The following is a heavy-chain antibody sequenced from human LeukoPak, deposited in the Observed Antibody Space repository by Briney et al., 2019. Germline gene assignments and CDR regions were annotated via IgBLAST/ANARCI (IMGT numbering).Heavy chain of an antibody. CDR2: IYYSGST. V-gene: IGHV4-31*03. Sequence: SETLSLTCTVSGGSISSGGYYWSWIRQHPGKGLEWIGYIYYSGSTYYNPSLKSRVTISVDTSKNQFSLKLSSVTAADTAVYYCATYGSGSYNPNYWGQGTLVTVSS. D-gene: IGHD3-10*01. CDR3: ATYGSGSYNPNY. J-gene: IGHJ4*02. CDR1: GGSISSGGYY.